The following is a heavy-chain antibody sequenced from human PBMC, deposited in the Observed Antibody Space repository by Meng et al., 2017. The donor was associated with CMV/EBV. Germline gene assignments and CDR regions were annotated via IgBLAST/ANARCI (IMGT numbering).Heavy chain of an antibody. D-gene: IGHD2-2*01. J-gene: IGHJ6*02. Sequence: SETLSLSCTVSGGSISSGDYYWSWIRQPPGKGLEWIGYIYYSGSTYYNPSLKSRVTISVDTSKNQFSLKLSSVTAADTAVYYCARGVAPIVVVPAAPYGMDVWGQGTTVTVSS. CDR2: IYYSGST. V-gene: IGHV4-30-4*08. CDR3: ARGVAPIVVVPAAPYGMDV. CDR1: GGSISSGDYY.